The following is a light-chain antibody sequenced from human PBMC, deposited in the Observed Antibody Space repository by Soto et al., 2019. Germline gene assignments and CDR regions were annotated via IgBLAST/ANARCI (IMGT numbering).Light chain of an antibody. CDR1: NSNIGSNY. CDR2: RNN. Sequence: QSVLTQPPSASGTPGQRVTISCSGRNSNIGSNYVYWYQQLPGTAPKLLIYRNNRRPSGIPDRFSGSKSGTSASLAISGLRFEDEADYYCAAWDDGLSAWVFGGGTKLTVL. J-gene: IGLJ3*02. CDR3: AAWDDGLSAWV. V-gene: IGLV1-47*01.